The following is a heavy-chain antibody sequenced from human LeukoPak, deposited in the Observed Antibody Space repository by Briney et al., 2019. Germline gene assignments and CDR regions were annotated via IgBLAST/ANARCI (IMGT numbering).Heavy chain of an antibody. CDR2: MQYDGSNK. CDR1: GFPFSSYG. J-gene: IGHJ4*02. V-gene: IGHV3-30*02. D-gene: IGHD6-13*01. CDR3: AKTYSGSWYGSPKPYFDY. Sequence: PGGFLRLSCAASGFPFSSYGMNWVRQAPGKGLEWVAFMQYDGSNKFYADSVKGRFTISRDNSKNTLYLQMNSLRGEDTAVYYCAKTYSGSWYGSPKPYFDYWGQGTLVTASS.